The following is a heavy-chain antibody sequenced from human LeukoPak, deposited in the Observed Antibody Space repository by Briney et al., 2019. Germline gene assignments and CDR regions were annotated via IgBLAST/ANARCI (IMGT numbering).Heavy chain of an antibody. CDR2: ISDSSGTI. Sequence: GGSLRLSCAASGFTFSSYSMNWGRQAPGKGLEWLSYISDSSGTIFYADSVKGRFTISRDNAKNSLYLQMNSLRAEDTAVYYCARDRDYYETSGYYLTFFDSWGQGTLVTVSS. D-gene: IGHD3-22*01. V-gene: IGHV3-48*01. CDR1: GFTFSSYS. CDR3: ARDRDYYETSGYYLTFFDS. J-gene: IGHJ4*02.